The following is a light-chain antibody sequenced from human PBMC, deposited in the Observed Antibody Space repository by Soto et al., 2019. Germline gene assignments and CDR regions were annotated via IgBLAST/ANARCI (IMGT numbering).Light chain of an antibody. J-gene: IGLJ2*01. Sequence: QSVLTQPPSASGAPGERVTISCSGTMSNIGVNAVSWYQQFPGTAPKLLIFSNNQRPSGVPDRFSDSKSGTSASLAISGLQSEDEADYYCAVWDDNMNGPLFGGGTKVTVL. CDR2: SNN. CDR3: AVWDDNMNGPL. V-gene: IGLV1-44*01. CDR1: MSNIGVNA.